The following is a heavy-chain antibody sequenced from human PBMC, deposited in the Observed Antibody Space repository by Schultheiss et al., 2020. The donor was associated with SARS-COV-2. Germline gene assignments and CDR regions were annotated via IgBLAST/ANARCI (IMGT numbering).Heavy chain of an antibody. CDR2: IYYSGST. CDR3: ARGSSSWYEFDP. D-gene: IGHD6-13*01. Sequence: GSLRLSCTVSGGSISSYYWSWIRQPPGKGLEWIGYIYYSGSTNYNPSLKSRVTISVDTSKNQFSLKLSSVTAADTAVYYCARGSSSWYEFDPWGQGTLVTVSS. J-gene: IGHJ5*02. CDR1: GGSISSYY. V-gene: IGHV4-59*01.